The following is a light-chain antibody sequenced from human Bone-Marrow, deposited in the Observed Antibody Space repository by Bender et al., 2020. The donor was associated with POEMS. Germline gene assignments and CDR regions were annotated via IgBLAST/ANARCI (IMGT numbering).Light chain of an antibody. J-gene: IGLJ2*01. V-gene: IGLV2-14*03. CDR3: HSYTSSRNRI. CDR1: SSDIGGYNY. Sequence: QSDLTQPASVSGSPGQSITISCTGTSSDIGGYNYVSWYQQHPGKAPKLMIYDVTHRPSGVSHRFSASKSGNTASLTISGLQAEDEADYYCHSYTSSRNRIFGGGTKVTVL. CDR2: DVT.